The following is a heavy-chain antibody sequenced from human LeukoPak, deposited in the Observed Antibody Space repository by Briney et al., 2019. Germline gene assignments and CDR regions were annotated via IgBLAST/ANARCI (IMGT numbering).Heavy chain of an antibody. Sequence: GASVKVSCKASGYTFTGYYMHWVRQAPGQGLEWMGWINPNSGGTNYAQKFQGRVTMTRDTSISTAYMELSRLRSDDTAVYYCAREAPPDIVVLVAASFDYWGQGTLVTVSS. J-gene: IGHJ4*02. CDR3: AREAPPDIVVLVAASFDY. CDR1: GYTFTGYY. CDR2: INPNSGGT. D-gene: IGHD2-15*01. V-gene: IGHV1-2*02.